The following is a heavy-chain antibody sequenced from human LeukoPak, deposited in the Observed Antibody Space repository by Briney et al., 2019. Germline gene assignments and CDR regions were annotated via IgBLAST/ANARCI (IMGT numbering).Heavy chain of an antibody. CDR2: ISYDGSNK. CDR1: GFTFSSYA. V-gene: IGHV3-30-3*01. D-gene: IGHD6-13*01. Sequence: PGRSLRLSCAASGFTFSSYAMHWVRQAPGKGLESVAVISYDGSNKYYADSVKGRFTISRDNSKNTLYLQMNSLRAEDTAVYYCARDSVSSWRYYYYYYGMDVWGQGTTVTVSS. J-gene: IGHJ6*02. CDR3: ARDSVSSWRYYYYYYGMDV.